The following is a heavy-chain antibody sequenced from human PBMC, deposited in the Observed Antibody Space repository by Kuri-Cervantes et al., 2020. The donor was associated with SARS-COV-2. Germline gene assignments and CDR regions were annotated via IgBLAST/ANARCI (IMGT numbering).Heavy chain of an antibody. CDR3: ARPLYYYDSSGYPGSVVAFDI. CDR1: GYSFTSYW. V-gene: IGHV5-51*01. D-gene: IGHD3-22*01. Sequence: GESLKISCKGSGYSFTSYWIGWVRQMPGKGLEWMGIIYPGDSDTRYNPSFQGQVTISADKSISTAYLQWSSLKASDTAMYYCARPLYYYDSSGYPGSVVAFDIWGQGTMVTVSS. J-gene: IGHJ3*02. CDR2: IYPGDSDT.